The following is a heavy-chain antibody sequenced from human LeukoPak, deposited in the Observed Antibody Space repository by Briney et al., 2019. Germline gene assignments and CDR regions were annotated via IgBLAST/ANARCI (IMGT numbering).Heavy chain of an antibody. Sequence: GGSLRLSCAASGFTLSSYWMSWVRQAPGKGLEWVANIKQDGSEKYYVDSVKGRFTISRDNAKNSLYLQMNSLRAEDTAVYYCARVLPPSSVWYDAFDIWGQGTMVTVSS. CDR3: ARVLPPSSVWYDAFDI. CDR2: IKQDGSEK. V-gene: IGHV3-7*01. CDR1: GFTLSSYW. D-gene: IGHD6-19*01. J-gene: IGHJ3*02.